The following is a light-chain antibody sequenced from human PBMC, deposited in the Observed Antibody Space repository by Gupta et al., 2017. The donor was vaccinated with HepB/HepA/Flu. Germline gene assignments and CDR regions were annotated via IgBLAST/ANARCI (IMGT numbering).Light chain of an antibody. Sequence: QSVLMQLTSVSAAPGQRVTISCSVNSYNTGNNYLSWYKQVPGTAPKVPIYGNNNRPSGIPDRFSGSKAGTSATLGSTGLQTWDEADYFCGTWDSSLIAVVFGGGTKLTVL. J-gene: IGLJ3*02. CDR3: GTWDSSLIAVV. CDR1: SYNTGNNY. CDR2: GNN. V-gene: IGLV1-51*01.